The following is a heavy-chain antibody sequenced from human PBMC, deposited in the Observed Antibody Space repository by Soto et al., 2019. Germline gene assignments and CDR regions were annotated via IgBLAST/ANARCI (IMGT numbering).Heavy chain of an antibody. CDR1: GGSFSGYY. J-gene: IGHJ5*02. D-gene: IGHD3-16*02. Sequence: SETLSLTCAVYGGSFSGYYWSWIRQPPGKGLEWIGEINHSGSTNYNPSLKSRVTISVDTSKNQFSLKLSSVTAADTAVYYCARVTYYYVWGSYRHNWFDPWGQRTLVTVSS. CDR2: INHSGST. V-gene: IGHV4-34*01. CDR3: ARVTYYYVWGSYRHNWFDP.